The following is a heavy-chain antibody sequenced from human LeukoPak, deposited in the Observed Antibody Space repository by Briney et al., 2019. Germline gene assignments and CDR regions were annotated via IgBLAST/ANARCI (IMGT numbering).Heavy chain of an antibody. J-gene: IGHJ4*01. D-gene: IGHD6-19*01. V-gene: IGHV4-34*01. CDR3: ARGGGSGWYPRSYYFDY. Sequence: SETLSLTCAVYGGSFSGYYWGWIRQPPGKGLEWIGYMYNSGSTYYNPSLKSRVIISVDTSKNQFSLKLSSVTAADTAVYYCARGGGSGWYPRSYYFDYWGPGTLVTVSS. CDR2: MYNSGST. CDR1: GGSFSGYY.